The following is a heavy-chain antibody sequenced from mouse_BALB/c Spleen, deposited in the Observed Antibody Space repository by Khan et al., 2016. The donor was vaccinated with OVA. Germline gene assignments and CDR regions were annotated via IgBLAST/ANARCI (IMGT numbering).Heavy chain of an antibody. D-gene: IGHD1-1*01. CDR3: ARSKYYGSSLYAMDY. V-gene: IGHV1S41*01. Sequence: DLVKPGASVKLSCKASGYTFTSYWINWIKQRPGQGLEWVGHIGPGSGNTYYNEIFKGKATLTVDTSSSTAYIQLSSLSSEDSAVYFCARSKYYGSSLYAMDYWGQGTSVTVSS. J-gene: IGHJ4*01. CDR1: GYTFTSYW. CDR2: IGPGSGNT.